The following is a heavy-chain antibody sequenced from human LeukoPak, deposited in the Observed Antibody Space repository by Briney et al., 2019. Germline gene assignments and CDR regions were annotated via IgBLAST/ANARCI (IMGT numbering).Heavy chain of an antibody. J-gene: IGHJ4*02. CDR2: IYYSGST. D-gene: IGHD5-24*01. CDR1: GGSISSGNYY. CDR3: ARVGSYGYNYYFDY. V-gene: IGHV4-61*01. Sequence: SETLSLTCTVSGGSISSGNYYWSWIRQPPGKGLEWIGYIYYSGSTNYNPSLKSRVTISVDTSKNQFSLRLSSVTAADTAVYYCARVGSYGYNYYFDYWGQGTLVTVFS.